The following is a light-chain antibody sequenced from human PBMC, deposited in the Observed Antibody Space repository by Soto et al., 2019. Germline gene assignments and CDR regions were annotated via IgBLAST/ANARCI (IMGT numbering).Light chain of an antibody. CDR3: QQYGRSPST. Sequence: EIVLTQSPGTLSLSPGERATLSCRASQSVSSSYLAWYQQKLGQAPRLLIYGASSRATGIPDRFSGSGSGTDFTLTISRLEPEDFAVYYCQQYGRSPSTFGQGTKLEIK. V-gene: IGKV3-20*01. J-gene: IGKJ2*01. CDR2: GAS. CDR1: QSVSSSY.